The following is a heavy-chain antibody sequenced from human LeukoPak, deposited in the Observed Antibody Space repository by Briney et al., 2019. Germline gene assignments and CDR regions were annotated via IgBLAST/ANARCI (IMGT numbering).Heavy chain of an antibody. Sequence: SETLSLTCTVSGGSISSSSYYWGWIRQPPGKGLEWIGSIYYSGSTYYNPSLKSRVTISVDTSKNQFSLKLSSVTAADTAVYYCARQGANFDYWGQGTLVTVSS. CDR3: ARQGANFDY. CDR2: IYYSGST. V-gene: IGHV4-39*07. D-gene: IGHD3-16*01. CDR1: GGSISSSSYY. J-gene: IGHJ4*02.